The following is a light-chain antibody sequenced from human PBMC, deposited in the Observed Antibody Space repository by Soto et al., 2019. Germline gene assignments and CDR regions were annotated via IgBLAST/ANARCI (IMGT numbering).Light chain of an antibody. J-gene: IGKJ1*01. V-gene: IGKV4-1*01. CDR2: WAS. CDR3: QQYYTTPWT. Sequence: DSVMTQCADSLAVVLGERATIHCQSSQSVLYSSNNKNYLAWYQQKPGQPPKALIYWASTRESGVPDRFSGSGSGTDFTLTISSLQAEEVAVYYCQQYYTTPWTVGQGTKVDIK. CDR1: QSVLYSSNNKNY.